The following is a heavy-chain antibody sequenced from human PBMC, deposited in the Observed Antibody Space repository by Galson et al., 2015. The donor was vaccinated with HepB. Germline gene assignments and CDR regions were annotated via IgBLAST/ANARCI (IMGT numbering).Heavy chain of an antibody. J-gene: IGHJ4*02. Sequence: PALVKPTQTLTLTCSFSGFSLTTSGAGVGWIRQPPGKALEWLALIYWDDDKRYSPSLKSRLTITKDTSKNQVVLTMTNMEPVDTATYYCAHSPYSSGWSDRFDDWGQGTLVTVSS. D-gene: IGHD6-13*01. CDR1: GFSLTTSGAG. CDR3: AHSPYSSGWSDRFDD. V-gene: IGHV2-5*02. CDR2: IYWDDDK.